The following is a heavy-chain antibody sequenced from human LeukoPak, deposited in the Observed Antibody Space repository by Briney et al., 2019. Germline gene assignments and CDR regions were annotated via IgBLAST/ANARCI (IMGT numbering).Heavy chain of an antibody. CDR2: INPGYSDT. CDR1: GYSFTNHW. D-gene: IGHD2/OR15-2a*01. Sequence: GESLKISCKGSGYSFTNHWIALVPQIPGKGLEWMGIINPGYSDTIYTPSFQGQVTISADQFISTAYLQWSSLRAEDTAVYYCAKAARPTTSFFDYWGQGTLVTVSS. J-gene: IGHJ4*02. CDR3: AKAARPTTSFFDY. V-gene: IGHV5-51*01.